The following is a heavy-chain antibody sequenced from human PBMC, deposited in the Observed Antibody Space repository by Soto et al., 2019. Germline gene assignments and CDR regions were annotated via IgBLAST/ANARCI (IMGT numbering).Heavy chain of an antibody. CDR1: GYTFTSYA. D-gene: IGHD6-19*01. V-gene: IGHV1-3*01. J-gene: IGHJ4*02. CDR3: VRDKSPYSSGWHNRHFDY. Sequence: ASVKVSCKASGYTFTSYAMHWVRQAPGQRLEWMGWINAGNGNTKYSQKFQVRVTITKDTSATTAYMELNSLRAEDTAVYYCVRDKSPYSSGWHNRHFDYWGQGTLVTVSS. CDR2: INAGNGNT.